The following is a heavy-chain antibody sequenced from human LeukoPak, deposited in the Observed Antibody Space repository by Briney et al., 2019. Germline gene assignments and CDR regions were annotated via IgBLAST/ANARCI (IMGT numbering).Heavy chain of an antibody. V-gene: IGHV1-69*08. Sequence: SVKVSCKASGGSFSDYSISWVRQAPGQGLEWMGRIIAILDTAHYAQKFQGRFTITADKSTTTVYMELSSLRPDDTAVYYCVRSGYDYDWFDPWGQGTLVTVSS. CDR1: GGSFSDYS. J-gene: IGHJ5*02. CDR3: VRSGYDYDWFDP. D-gene: IGHD5-12*01. CDR2: IIAILDTA.